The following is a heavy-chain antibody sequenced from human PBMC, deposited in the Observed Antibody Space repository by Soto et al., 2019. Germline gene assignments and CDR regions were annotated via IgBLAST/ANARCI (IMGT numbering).Heavy chain of an antibody. Sequence: EVHLLESGGGLVQPGESLRLSCGASGFTFSSCVMSWVRQAPGKGLEWVSCITDSGTGTYYADSVKGRFTISRDNSKNTMYLQMNNLRAEDTGVYYCVKGLINGRWYAADWGQGTLVTVSS. CDR1: GFTFSSCV. CDR3: VKGLINGRWYAAD. V-gene: IGHV3-23*01. D-gene: IGHD6-13*01. CDR2: ITDSGTGT. J-gene: IGHJ4*02.